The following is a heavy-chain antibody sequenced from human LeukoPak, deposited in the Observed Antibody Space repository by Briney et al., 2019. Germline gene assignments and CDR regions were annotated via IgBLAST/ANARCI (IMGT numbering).Heavy chain of an antibody. J-gene: IGHJ5*02. D-gene: IGHD2-2*01. CDR3: AALGGDCSSTSCYSPA. Sequence: GGSLRLSCAASGFTFSSYAMHWVSQAPGKGLEYVSAISSNGGSTYYANSVRGRFTISRDNSKNTLYLQMGSLRAEDMAVYYCAALGGDCSSTSCYSPAWGQGTLVTVSS. CDR1: GFTFSSYA. CDR2: ISSNGGST. V-gene: IGHV3-64*01.